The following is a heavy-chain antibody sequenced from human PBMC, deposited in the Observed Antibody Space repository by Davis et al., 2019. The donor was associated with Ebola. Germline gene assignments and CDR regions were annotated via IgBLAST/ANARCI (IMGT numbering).Heavy chain of an antibody. Sequence: PGGSLRLSCAASGFTFKSRGMHWVRQAPDKGLEWLAYVHFDGSITRYADSVKGRFTISRDNSKDTLYLQMNSLRGEDTAVYYCVKDLLWGFDYWGQGTLVTVSS. J-gene: IGHJ4*02. V-gene: IGHV3-30*02. D-gene: IGHD7-27*01. CDR2: VHFDGSIT. CDR1: GFTFKSRG. CDR3: VKDLLWGFDY.